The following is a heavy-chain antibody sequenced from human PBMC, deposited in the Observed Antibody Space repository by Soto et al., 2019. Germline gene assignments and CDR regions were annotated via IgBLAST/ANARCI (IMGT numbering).Heavy chain of an antibody. J-gene: IGHJ4*02. CDR2: IYYSGST. V-gene: IGHV4-59*01. D-gene: IGHD3-3*01. Sequence: PSETLCLTCTVSGGSISSYYWSWIRQPPGKGLEWIGYIYYSGSTNYNPSLKSRVTISVDTSKNQFSLKLSSVTAADTAVYYCARALYYDFWSGPLGTFDYWGQGNLVTVYS. CDR3: ARALYYDFWSGPLGTFDY. CDR1: GGSISSYY.